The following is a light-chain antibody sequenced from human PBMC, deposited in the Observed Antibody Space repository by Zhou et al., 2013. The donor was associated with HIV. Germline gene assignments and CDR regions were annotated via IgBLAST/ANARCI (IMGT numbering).Light chain of an antibody. CDR3: QEYYTYSPPWT. CDR2: AAS. CDR1: QDITHY. Sequence: DIQMTQSPSSLSASVGDRVTITCRASQDITHYLAWFQQKPGKAPKSLIYAASSLQSGVPSKFSGRGSGTEFTLTISGLQPDDFAIYYCQEYYTYSPPWTFGQGTKVDIK. V-gene: IGKV1-16*02. J-gene: IGKJ1*01.